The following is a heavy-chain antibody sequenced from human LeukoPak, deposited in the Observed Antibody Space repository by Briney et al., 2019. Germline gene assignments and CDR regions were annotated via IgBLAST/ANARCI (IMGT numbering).Heavy chain of an antibody. CDR2: ISPDGSDT. CDR3: ASAIYGSGSYPWYYFDY. J-gene: IGHJ4*02. D-gene: IGHD3-10*01. V-gene: IGHV3-74*01. Sequence: PGGSLRLSCAAPGFSLYGFWKHRVPQAPGEGLVWVFRISPDGSDTIYADSVKGPFTISRDNAKISLYLQMNSLRDEDTAVYYCASAIYGSGSYPWYYFDYWGQGTLVTVSS. CDR1: GFSLYGFW.